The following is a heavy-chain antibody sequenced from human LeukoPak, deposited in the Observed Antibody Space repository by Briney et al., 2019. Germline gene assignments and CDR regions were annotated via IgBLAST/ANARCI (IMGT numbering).Heavy chain of an antibody. Sequence: GGSLRLSCAAPGFTFSSYSMNWVRQAPGKGLEWVAFIRYDGSNKYYADSVKGRFTISRDNSKNTLYLQMNSLRAEDTAVYYCAKDPSFRPGYFDYWGQGTLVTVSS. J-gene: IGHJ4*02. CDR3: AKDPSFRPGYFDY. V-gene: IGHV3-30*02. CDR1: GFTFSSYS. CDR2: IRYDGSNK.